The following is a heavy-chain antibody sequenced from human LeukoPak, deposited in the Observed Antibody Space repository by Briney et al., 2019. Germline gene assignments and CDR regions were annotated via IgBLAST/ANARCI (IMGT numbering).Heavy chain of an antibody. V-gene: IGHV1-18*01. Sequence: ASVKVSCKASGYTFTSYGISWVRQAPGQGREWMGWISAYNGNTNYAQKLQGRVTMTRNTSISTAYMELSSLRSEDTAVYYCAREDYYDSGSFDPWGQGTLVTVSS. J-gene: IGHJ5*02. CDR3: AREDYYDSGSFDP. CDR1: GYTFTSYG. CDR2: ISAYNGNT. D-gene: IGHD3-22*01.